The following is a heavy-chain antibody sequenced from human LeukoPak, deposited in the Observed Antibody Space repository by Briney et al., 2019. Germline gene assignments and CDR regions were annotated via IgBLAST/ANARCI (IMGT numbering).Heavy chain of an antibody. CDR1: GYTFTSYD. CDR2: MNPNSGNT. J-gene: IGHJ4*02. Sequence: GASVKVSCKASGYTFTSYDINWVRQATGQGLEWMGWMNPNSGNTGYAQKFQGRVTMTRNTSISTAYMELSSLRSEDTAVYYCARGDQIRQCLDYWGQGTLVTVSS. V-gene: IGHV1-8*01. D-gene: IGHD5/OR15-5a*01. CDR3: ARGDQIRQCLDY.